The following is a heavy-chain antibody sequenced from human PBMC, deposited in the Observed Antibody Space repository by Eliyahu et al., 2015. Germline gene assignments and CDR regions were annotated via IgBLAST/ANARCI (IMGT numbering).Heavy chain of an antibody. Sequence: EVQLLESGGGLVQPGGSLRLSCAASGFTFSSYAMSWVRQAPGKGLEWVSAISGSGGSTYYADSVKGRFTISRDNSKNTLYLQMNSLRAEDTAVYYCANDRRWGDIVGYWGQGTLVTVSS. J-gene: IGHJ4*02. CDR1: GFTFSSYA. CDR3: ANDRRWGDIVGY. V-gene: IGHV3-23*01. CDR2: ISGSGGST. D-gene: IGHD5-12*01.